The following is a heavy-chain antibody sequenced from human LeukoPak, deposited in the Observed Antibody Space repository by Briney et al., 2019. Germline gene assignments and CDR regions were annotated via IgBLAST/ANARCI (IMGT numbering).Heavy chain of an antibody. CDR3: RVAAGGSDAFDI. J-gene: IGHJ3*02. V-gene: IGHV4-61*01. CDR2: IYYSGST. D-gene: IGHD6-13*01. Sequence: SETLSLTCTVSGGSVSSGSYYWSWIRQPPGKGLEWIGYIYYSGSTNYNPSLKSRVTISVDTSKNQFSLKLSSVTAADTAVYYCRVAAGGSDAFDIWGQGTMVTVSS. CDR1: GGSVSSGSYY.